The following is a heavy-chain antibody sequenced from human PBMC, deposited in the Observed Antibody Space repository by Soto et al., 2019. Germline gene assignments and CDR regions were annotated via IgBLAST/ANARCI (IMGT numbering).Heavy chain of an antibody. V-gene: IGHV1-18*01. Sequence: QVHLVPSGAEVQKPGASVKVSCKASGYTFTSYGITWVRQAPGQGLEWMGWISAHNGNTDYAQKLQGRVIVTRDTSTSTAYMELRSLISDDTAVYYCARGRYGDYWGQGALVTVSS. J-gene: IGHJ4*02. D-gene: IGHD1-1*01. CDR1: GYTFTSYG. CDR2: ISAHNGNT. CDR3: ARGRYGDY.